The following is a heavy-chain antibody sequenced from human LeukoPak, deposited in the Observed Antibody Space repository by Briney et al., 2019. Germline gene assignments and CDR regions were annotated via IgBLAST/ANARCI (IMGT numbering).Heavy chain of an antibody. CDR2: IYYSGCT. D-gene: IGHD3-22*01. V-gene: IGHV4-59*07. CDR1: GGSLSSYY. CDR3: ARVGYYYDSSGYLTQTADNDAFDI. J-gene: IGHJ3*02. Sequence: ADTLSLMCTVSGGSLSSYYGRWIRHPRGGGLEWIRYIYYSGCTNYNPPRKSRVSISVDTSKNQFSLKLSSVTAADTAVYYCARVGYYYDSSGYLTQTADNDAFDIWGQGTMVTVSS.